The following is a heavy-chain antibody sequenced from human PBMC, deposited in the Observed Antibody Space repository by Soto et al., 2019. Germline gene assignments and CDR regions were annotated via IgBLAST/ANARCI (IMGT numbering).Heavy chain of an antibody. Sequence: GGSLRLSCVASGFTFNNYALHWVRQAPGKGLEWVAVISYDGSNKYYADSVKGRFTISRDNSKSTLYLEMNSLRAEDTAVYYCARVSRAMTVVVITVSFDYWGQGTLVTVSS. V-gene: IGHV3-30-3*01. CDR2: ISYDGSNK. D-gene: IGHD3-22*01. CDR3: ARVSRAMTVVVITVSFDY. J-gene: IGHJ4*02. CDR1: GFTFNNYA.